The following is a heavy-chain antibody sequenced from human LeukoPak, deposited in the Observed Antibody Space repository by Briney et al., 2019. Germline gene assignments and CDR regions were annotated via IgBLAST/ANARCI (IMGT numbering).Heavy chain of an antibody. CDR1: GYSFR. Sequence: GESLKISRKVSGYSFRRMPGKGLEGMGRIDPSDSYTNYSPSFQGHVTISADKSISTAYLQWSSLKASDTAMYYCARQPEGTWFDPWGQGTLVTVSS. V-gene: IGHV5-10-1*01. J-gene: IGHJ5*02. CDR2: IDPSDSYT. D-gene: IGHD1-1*01. CDR3: ARQPEGTWFDP.